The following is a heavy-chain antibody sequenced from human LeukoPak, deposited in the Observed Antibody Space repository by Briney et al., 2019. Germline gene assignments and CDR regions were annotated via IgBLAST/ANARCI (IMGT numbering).Heavy chain of an antibody. V-gene: IGHV1-24*01. D-gene: IGHD3-3*01. CDR2: FDPEDGET. CDR1: GYTLTELS. J-gene: IGHJ6*02. Sequence: GASVKVSCKVSGYTLTELSMHWVRQAPGKGLEWMGGFDPEDGETIYAQKFQGRVTMTEDTSTDTAYMELSSLRSEDTAVYYCARERGVLRFLERGLIYGMDVWGQGTTVTVSS. CDR3: ARERGVLRFLERGLIYGMDV.